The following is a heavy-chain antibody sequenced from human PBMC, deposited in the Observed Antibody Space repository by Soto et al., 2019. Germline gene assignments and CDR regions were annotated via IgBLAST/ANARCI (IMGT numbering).Heavy chain of an antibody. V-gene: IGHV3-23*01. CDR3: ANRPAGGVLQLWFSDHDNLDY. J-gene: IGHJ4*02. D-gene: IGHD5-18*01. CDR1: GFTFCSYA. Sequence: PGGSLRLSCAASGFTFCSYAMSWVRKAPGKGLEWVSAISGSGGSTYYADSVKGRFTISRDNSKNTLYLQMNSLRAEDTAVYYCANRPAGGVLQLWFSDHDNLDYWGQGTLVTVSS. CDR2: ISGSGGST.